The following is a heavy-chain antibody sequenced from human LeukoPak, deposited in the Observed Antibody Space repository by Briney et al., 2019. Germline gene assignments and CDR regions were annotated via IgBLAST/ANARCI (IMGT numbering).Heavy chain of an antibody. J-gene: IGHJ4*02. D-gene: IGHD6-19*01. Sequence: ASVKVSCKASGYTFTSYYMHWVRQAPGQGLEWMGIINPSGGSTSYAQKFQGRVTMTRDTSTSTAYMELRSLRSDDTAVYYCARDDIAVAGTGSCVFDSWGQGTLVTVSS. CDR2: INPSGGST. CDR1: GYTFTSYY. V-gene: IGHV1-46*01. CDR3: ARDDIAVAGTGSCVFDS.